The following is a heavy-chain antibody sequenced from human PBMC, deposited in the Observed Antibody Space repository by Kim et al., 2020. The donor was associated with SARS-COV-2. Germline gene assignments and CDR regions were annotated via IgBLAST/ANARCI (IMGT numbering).Heavy chain of an antibody. CDR2: ISGSGMTT. D-gene: IGHD3-3*01. CDR3: AKSLRGRSGYYGEH. V-gene: IGHV3-23*01. CDR1: GFTFSTYV. J-gene: IGHJ1*01. Sequence: GGSLRLSCAASGFTFSTYVMSWVRQAPGKGLEWVSGISGSGMTTYYADSVKGRFTISRDNSKNTLNLQLSSLRAEDTAMYYCAKSLRGRSGYYGEHWGQGTLVTVSS.